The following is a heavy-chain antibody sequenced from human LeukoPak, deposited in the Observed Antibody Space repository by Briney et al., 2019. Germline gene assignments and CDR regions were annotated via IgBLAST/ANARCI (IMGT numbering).Heavy chain of an antibody. CDR1: RFTFSSYA. Sequence: PGGSLRLSCAASRFTFSSYAMSGVRGAPGKGLEWVSAISGSGGSTYYADSVKGRFTIYRDNSKNTLYLQMNSLRAEDTAVYYCAKSPRQYYFDYWGQGTLVTVSS. V-gene: IGHV3-23*01. J-gene: IGHJ4*02. D-gene: IGHD5-24*01. CDR2: ISGSGGST. CDR3: AKSPRQYYFDY.